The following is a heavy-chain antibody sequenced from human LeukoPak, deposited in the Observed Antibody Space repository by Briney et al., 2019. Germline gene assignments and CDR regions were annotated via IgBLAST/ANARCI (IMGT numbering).Heavy chain of an antibody. Sequence: PGGSLRLSCTVSGFTLSSYEMSWIRQAPGKGLEWVSSVDYSADSTHYADSVMGRFTISRDNSKNTLYLQMNSLRAEDTAVYYCAKTFQRIAAAGLDYWGQGTLVTVSS. V-gene: IGHV3-23*01. CDR1: GFTLSSYE. D-gene: IGHD6-13*01. CDR3: AKTFQRIAAAGLDY. CDR2: VDYSADST. J-gene: IGHJ4*02.